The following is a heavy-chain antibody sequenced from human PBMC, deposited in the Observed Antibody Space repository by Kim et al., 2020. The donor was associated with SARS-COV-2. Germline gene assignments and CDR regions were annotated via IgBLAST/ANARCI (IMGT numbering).Heavy chain of an antibody. Sequence: SETLSLTCAVYGGSFSGYYWSWIRQPPGKGLEWIGEINHSGSTNYNPSLKSRVTISVDTSKNQFSLKLSSVTAADTAVYYCARTRSKIQSTIFGVVSAFDYWGQGTLVTVSS. CDR2: INHSGST. J-gene: IGHJ4*02. CDR1: GGSFSGYY. CDR3: ARTRSKIQSTIFGVVSAFDY. D-gene: IGHD3-3*01. V-gene: IGHV4-34*01.